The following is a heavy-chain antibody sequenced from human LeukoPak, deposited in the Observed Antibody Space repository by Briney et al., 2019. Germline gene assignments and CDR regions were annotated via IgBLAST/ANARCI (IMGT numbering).Heavy chain of an antibody. CDR3: GRAGYSMDTQYFQH. Sequence: GGSLRLSCAASGFTFSSYEMNWVRQAPGKGLEWVSYISNSGTAIYYATSVKGRFSTPRDNAKSSLYLQINRLGGEDTGVYYWGRAGYSMDTQYFQHWGQGTLVTVSS. CDR1: GFTFSSYE. CDR2: ISNSGTAI. V-gene: IGHV3-48*03. J-gene: IGHJ1*01. D-gene: IGHD5-18*01.